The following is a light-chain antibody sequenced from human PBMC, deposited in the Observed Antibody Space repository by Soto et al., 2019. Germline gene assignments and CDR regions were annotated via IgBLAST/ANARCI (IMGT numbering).Light chain of an antibody. CDR1: TSDATNNDF. J-gene: IGLJ1*01. Sequence: QSVLTQPASVSGSPGQSITISCTGITSDATNNDFVSWYKHSPGEAPRLIIYDAIYRHSGASDRFSGSKSGNTASLTISGRQTQDEAYYYCASYPGSSARYVFASGTKLTVL. V-gene: IGLV2-14*03. CDR2: DAI. CDR3: ASYPGSSARYV.